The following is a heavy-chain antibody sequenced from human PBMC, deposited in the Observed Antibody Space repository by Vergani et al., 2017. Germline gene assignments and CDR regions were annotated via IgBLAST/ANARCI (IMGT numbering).Heavy chain of an antibody. CDR2: IYTSGAT. CDR1: GGSFSTGGQS. V-gene: IGHV4-61*02. Sequence: QVQLQESGPGLVKPSQTLSLTCTVSGGSFSTGGQSWTWLRQSAGKGLEWIGRIYTSGATNYNPSLRSRAIMSVDASKKQFSLKLTSVTAADTAVYYCARRDKCSSTSCYTKDDYFDYWGQGTLVTVSS. CDR3: ARRDKCSSTSCYTKDDYFDY. J-gene: IGHJ4*02. D-gene: IGHD2-2*02.